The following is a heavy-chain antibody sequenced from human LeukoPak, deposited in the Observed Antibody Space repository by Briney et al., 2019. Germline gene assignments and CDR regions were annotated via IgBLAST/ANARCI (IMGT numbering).Heavy chain of an antibody. CDR3: ARSVVDTAIFMDY. V-gene: IGHV1-69*06. J-gene: IGHJ4*02. CDR1: GGTFSSYA. Sequence: LVKVSCKASGGTFSSYAISWVRQAPGQGLEWMGGIIPIFGTANYAQKFQGRVTITADKSTSTAYMELSSLRSEDTAVYYCARSVVDTAIFMDYWGQGTLVTVSS. CDR2: IIPIFGTA. D-gene: IGHD5-18*01.